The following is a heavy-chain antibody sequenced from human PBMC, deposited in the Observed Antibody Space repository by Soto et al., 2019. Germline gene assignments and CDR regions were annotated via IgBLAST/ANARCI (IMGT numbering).Heavy chain of an antibody. CDR2: IYSNDDK. CDR3: ARHMDYDIVSAVWYYSMDV. J-gene: IGHJ6*02. D-gene: IGHD3-9*01. Sequence: QITLKESGPTLVKPTQTLTLTCTFSGFSLSTSGLGVGWIRQPPGKALEWLALIYSNDDKRYSPSLKSRLSITKDTSKNQVVLKMTNMEPVGTGTYYCARHMDYDIVSAVWYYSMDVWGQGTTVTVSS. V-gene: IGHV2-5*01. CDR1: GFSLSTSGLG.